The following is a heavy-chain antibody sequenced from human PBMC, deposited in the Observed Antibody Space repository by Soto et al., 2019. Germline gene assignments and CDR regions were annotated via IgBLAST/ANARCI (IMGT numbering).Heavy chain of an antibody. D-gene: IGHD1-26*01. V-gene: IGHV1-2*04. J-gene: IGHJ4*02. CDR1: GYTFTGYY. CDR3: ARQGGGSYYTD. Sequence: QVQLVQSGAEVKKPGASVKVSCKASGYTFTGYYMHWVRQAPGQGLEWMGWINPNSGGTNDAQKFQGWVTMTRDTSISTAYMELSRLRSDDTAVYYCARQGGGSYYTDWGQGTLVTVSS. CDR2: INPNSGGT.